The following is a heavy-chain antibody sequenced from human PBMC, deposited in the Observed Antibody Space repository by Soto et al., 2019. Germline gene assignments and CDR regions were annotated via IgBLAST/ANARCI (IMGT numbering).Heavy chain of an antibody. CDR2: IYHSGST. D-gene: IGHD2-21*02. V-gene: IGHV4-30-2*01. J-gene: IGHJ4*02. CDR1: GGSISSGGYS. Sequence: QLQLQESGSGLVKPSQTLSLTCAVSGGSISSGGYSWSWIRQPPGKGLEWIGYIYHSGSTYYNPSLKSRVTTSVDRSKNQFSPKLSSATAADTAVYYCASGVVTTLHYWGQGTLVTVSS. CDR3: ASGVVTTLHY.